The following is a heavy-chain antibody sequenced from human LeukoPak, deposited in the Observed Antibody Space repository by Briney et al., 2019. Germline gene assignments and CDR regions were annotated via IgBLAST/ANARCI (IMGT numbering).Heavy chain of an antibody. CDR1: GGTFSSYA. CDR2: IIPIFGTA. V-gene: IGHV1-69*05. D-gene: IGHD2-21*02. CDR3: ARAVVVTAPLDY. Sequence: SVKVSCEASGGTFSSYAISWVRQAPGQGLEWMGRIIPIFGTANYAQKFQGRVTITTDESTSTAYMELSSLRSEDTAVYYCARAVVVTAPLDYWGQGTLVTVSS. J-gene: IGHJ4*02.